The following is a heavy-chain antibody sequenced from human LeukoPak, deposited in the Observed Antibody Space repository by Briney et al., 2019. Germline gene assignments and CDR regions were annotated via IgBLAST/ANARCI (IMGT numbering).Heavy chain of an antibody. CDR3: AKDFVYGSGSYVGNDY. J-gene: IGHJ4*02. CDR1: GFTVSSNY. Sequence: GGSLRLSCAASGFTVSSNYMSWVRQAPGKGLEWVSVIYSGGSTYYADSVKGRFTISRDNSKNTLYLQMNSLRAEDTAVYYCAKDFVYGSGSYVGNDYWGQGTLVTVSS. V-gene: IGHV3-53*01. CDR2: IYSGGST. D-gene: IGHD3-10*01.